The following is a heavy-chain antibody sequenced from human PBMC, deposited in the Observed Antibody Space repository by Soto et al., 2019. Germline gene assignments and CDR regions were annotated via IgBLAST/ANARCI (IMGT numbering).Heavy chain of an antibody. CDR2: IVVVNGNT. V-gene: IGHV1-58*01. CDR1: GFSFGDSA. Sequence: ELVQSGPEAREPGTSVKVSCRASGFSFGDSAVQWVRQGRGQRLEWIGWIVVVNGNTNYAQKFEGRVTLTRDASTSTSHMELTSLSSEDTAVYFCAVXXXXXXXLTEPTENGMDVWGQGTTVT. J-gene: IGHJ6*02. CDR3: AVXXXXXXXLTEPTENGMDV.